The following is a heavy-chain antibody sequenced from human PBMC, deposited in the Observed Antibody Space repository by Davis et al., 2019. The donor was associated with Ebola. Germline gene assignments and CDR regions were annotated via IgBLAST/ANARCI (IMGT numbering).Heavy chain of an antibody. V-gene: IGHV4-34*01. J-gene: IGHJ5*02. Sequence: MPSETLSLTCAVYGGSFSGYYWSWIRQPPGKGLEWIGEINHSGSTNYNPSLKSRVTISVDTSKNQFSLKLSSVTAADTAVYYCARLTAGIAAPWGQGTLVTVSS. D-gene: IGHD6-13*01. CDR2: INHSGST. CDR1: GGSFSGYY. CDR3: ARLTAGIAAP.